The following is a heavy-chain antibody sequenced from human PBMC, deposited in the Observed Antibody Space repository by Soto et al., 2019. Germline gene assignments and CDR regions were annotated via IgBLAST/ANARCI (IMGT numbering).Heavy chain of an antibody. CDR1: GFSFSRYG. V-gene: IGHV3-30*18. J-gene: IGHJ3*01. D-gene: IGHD3-22*01. CDR2: ISYDESTT. CDR3: SKAMIGSYDSDAFDV. Sequence: LRLSCAASGFSFSRYGIHWVRQAPGKGLEWVAVISYDESTTFYADSVKGRFTISRDNSKNTLFLQMNSLRPEDTAVYYCSKAMIGSYDSDAFDVWGQGTMVTVSS.